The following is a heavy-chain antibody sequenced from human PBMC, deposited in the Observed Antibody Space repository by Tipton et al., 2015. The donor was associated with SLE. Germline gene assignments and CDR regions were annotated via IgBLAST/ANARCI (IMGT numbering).Heavy chain of an antibody. CDR3: AREEGGSYYGSYFDY. D-gene: IGHD1-26*01. Sequence: TLSLTCTVSGASINSNFWSWIRQSPGKGLEWIGYIYSGGSTKYNPYFESRVTMSIDTSKNQFSLKLSSVTAADTAVYYCAREEGGSYYGSYFDYWGQGTLVTVSS. CDR2: IYSGGST. V-gene: IGHV4-59*12. J-gene: IGHJ4*02. CDR1: GASINSNF.